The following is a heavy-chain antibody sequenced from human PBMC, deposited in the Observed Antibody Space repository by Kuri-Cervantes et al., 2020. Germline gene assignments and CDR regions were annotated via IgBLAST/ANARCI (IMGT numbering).Heavy chain of an antibody. CDR3: ATRPNMVRGVKGGALDI. CDR2: INHSGST. Sequence: GSLRLSCAVYGGSFSGYYWSWIRQPPGKGLEWIGEINHSGSTNYNPSLKGRVTISVDTSKNQFSLKLSSVTAADTAVYYCATRPNMVRGVKGGALDIWGQGTMVTVSS. CDR1: GGSFSGYY. D-gene: IGHD3-10*01. J-gene: IGHJ3*02. V-gene: IGHV4-34*01.